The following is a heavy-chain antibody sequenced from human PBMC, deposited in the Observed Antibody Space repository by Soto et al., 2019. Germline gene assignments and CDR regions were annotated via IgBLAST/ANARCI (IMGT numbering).Heavy chain of an antibody. J-gene: IGHJ4*02. Sequence: ASVKVSCKASGYTFTSYCMHWVRQAPGQRLEWMGWINAGNGNTKYSQKFQGRVTITRDTSASTAYMELSSLRSEDTAVYYCARGSRYQNYDFWSGYPSDYWGQGTLVTVSS. CDR3: ARGSRYQNYDFWSGYPSDY. V-gene: IGHV1-3*01. CDR1: GYTFTSYC. D-gene: IGHD3-3*01. CDR2: INAGNGNT.